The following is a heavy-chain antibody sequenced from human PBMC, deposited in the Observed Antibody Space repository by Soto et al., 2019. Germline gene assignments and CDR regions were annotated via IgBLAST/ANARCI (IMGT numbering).Heavy chain of an antibody. CDR1: GYSFTSYW. V-gene: IGHV5-51*01. D-gene: IGHD2-15*01. CDR3: ARLILVAATPEGMDV. J-gene: IGHJ6*02. CDR2: IYPGDSDT. Sequence: GESLKISCKGSGYSFTSYWIGWVRQMPGKGLEWMGIIYPGDSDTRYSPSFQGQVTISADKSISTAYLQWSSLKASDTAMYYCARLILVAATPEGMDVWGQGTTVTVSS.